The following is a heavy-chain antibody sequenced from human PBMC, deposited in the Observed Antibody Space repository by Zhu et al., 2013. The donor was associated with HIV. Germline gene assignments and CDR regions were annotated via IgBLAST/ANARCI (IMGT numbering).Heavy chain of an antibody. CDR1: GYTFTSYY. V-gene: IGHV1-46*01. CDR2: INPSGGST. CDR3: AREDIVVVVAATPVGMDV. D-gene: IGHD2-15*01. Sequence: QVQLVQSGAEVKKPGASVKVSCKASGYTFTSYYMHWVRQAPGQGLEWMGIINPSGGSTSYAQKFQGRVTMTRDTSTSTVYMELSSLRSEDTAVYYCAREDIVVVVAATPVGMDVWGQGTTVTVSS. J-gene: IGHJ6*02.